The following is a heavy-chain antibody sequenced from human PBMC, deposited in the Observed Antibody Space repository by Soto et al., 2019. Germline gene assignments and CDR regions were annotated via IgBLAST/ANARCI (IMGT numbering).Heavy chain of an antibody. CDR2: IWYDGSNK. J-gene: IGHJ3*02. CDR1: GFTFSSYG. D-gene: IGHD1-1*01. Sequence: AGGSLRLSCAASGFTFSSYGMHWVRQAPGKGLERVAVIWYDGSNKYYADSVKGRFTISRDNSKNTLYLQMNSLRAEDTAVYYCARDRGNAFDIWGQGTMVTVSS. CDR3: ARDRGNAFDI. V-gene: IGHV3-33*01.